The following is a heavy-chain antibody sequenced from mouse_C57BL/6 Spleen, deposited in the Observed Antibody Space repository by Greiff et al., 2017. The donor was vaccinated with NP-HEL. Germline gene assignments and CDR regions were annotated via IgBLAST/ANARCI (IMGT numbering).Heavy chain of an antibody. J-gene: IGHJ4*01. Sequence: DVQLVESGGGLVKPGGSLKLSCAASGFTFSDYGMHWVRQAPEKGLEWVAYISSGSSTIYYADTVKGRFTISRDDAKNTLFLQMTRLRSEDTAMYYCARGYYYGSSGRAMDYWGQGTSVTVSS. CDR3: ARGYYYGSSGRAMDY. V-gene: IGHV5-17*01. CDR1: GFTFSDYG. D-gene: IGHD1-1*01. CDR2: ISSGSSTI.